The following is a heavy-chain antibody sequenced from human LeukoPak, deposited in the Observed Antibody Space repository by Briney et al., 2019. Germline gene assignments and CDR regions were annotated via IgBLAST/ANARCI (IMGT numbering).Heavy chain of an antibody. CDR3: ARDTGGGYSCYDC. D-gene: IGHD5-18*01. Sequence: QTGGSLRLSCAASGFTVSSYWMTWIRQAPGKGLEWVANIKQDGSEKYYVDSVKGRFTISRDNAKNSLYLQMNSLRAEDTAVYYCARDTGGGYSCYDCWGQGTLVTVSS. CDR1: GFTVSSYW. V-gene: IGHV3-7*01. CDR2: IKQDGSEK. J-gene: IGHJ4*02.